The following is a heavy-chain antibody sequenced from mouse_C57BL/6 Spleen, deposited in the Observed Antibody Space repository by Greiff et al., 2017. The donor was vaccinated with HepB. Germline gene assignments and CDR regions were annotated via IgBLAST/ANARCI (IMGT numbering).Heavy chain of an antibody. CDR1: GYTFTDYY. CDR3: ARGDGYFDY. D-gene: IGHD2-3*01. V-gene: IGHV1-26*01. CDR2: INPNNGGT. J-gene: IGHJ2*01. Sequence: VQLQQSGPELVKPGASVKISCKASGYTFTDYYMNWVKQSHGKSLEWIGDINPNNGGTSYNQKFKGKATLTVDKSSSTAYMELRSLTSEDSAVYYCARGDGYFDYWGQGTTLTVSS.